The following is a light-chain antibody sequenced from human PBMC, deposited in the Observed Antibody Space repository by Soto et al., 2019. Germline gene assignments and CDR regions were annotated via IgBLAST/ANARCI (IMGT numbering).Light chain of an antibody. CDR3: QQYYRQAT. J-gene: IGKJ1*01. Sequence: DIQMTQSPSTLSASVGDRVTITCRASQSITNWLAWYQQKPGKAPKSLIYMASSLESGVPSRFSGSGGGTEFTLTISSLQPDDFATYYCQQYYRQATFGQGTKVEIK. CDR2: MAS. V-gene: IGKV1-5*03. CDR1: QSITNW.